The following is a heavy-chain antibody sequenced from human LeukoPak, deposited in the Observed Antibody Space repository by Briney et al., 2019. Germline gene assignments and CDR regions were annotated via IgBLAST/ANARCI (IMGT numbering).Heavy chain of an antibody. CDR1: GGSISSSNW. V-gene: IGHV4-4*02. CDR2: IYHSGST. Sequence: PSGTLSLTCAVSGGSISSSNWWSWVRPPPGKGLEGIGEIYHSGSTNYNPSLKSRVTISVDKSKNQFSLKLSSVTAADTAVYYCAREGSSGYDLLDYWGQGTLVTVSS. D-gene: IGHD5-12*01. J-gene: IGHJ4*02. CDR3: AREGSSGYDLLDY.